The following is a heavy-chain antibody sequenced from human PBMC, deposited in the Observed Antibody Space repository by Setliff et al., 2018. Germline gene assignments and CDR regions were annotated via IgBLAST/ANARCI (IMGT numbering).Heavy chain of an antibody. CDR1: GFSFSHYH. V-gene: IGHV3-9*01. J-gene: IGHJ4*02. CDR3: AKDIYGSGSYAVGGYFDY. Sequence: SLRLSCTASGFSFSHYHMNWVRQAPGKGLEWVSGISWNSGSIGYADSVKGRFTISRENAKNSLYLQMNSLRPDDTAVYYCAKDIYGSGSYAVGGYFDYWGQGTQVTVSS. D-gene: IGHD3-10*01. CDR2: ISWNSGSI.